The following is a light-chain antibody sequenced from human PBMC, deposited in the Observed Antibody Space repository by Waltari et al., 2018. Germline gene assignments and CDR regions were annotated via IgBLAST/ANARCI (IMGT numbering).Light chain of an antibody. V-gene: IGLV2-11*01. Sequence: QSALTQPRSVSGSPGQSITISCPGTSSDVGGYNYVSWYQQHPGKAPKLIIYDVSKRPSGVPDRFSGSKSGNTASLTISGLQSEDEADYYCCSYAGSYTLWVFGGGTKLTVL. CDR1: SSDVGGYNY. CDR2: DVS. J-gene: IGLJ3*02. CDR3: CSYAGSYTLWV.